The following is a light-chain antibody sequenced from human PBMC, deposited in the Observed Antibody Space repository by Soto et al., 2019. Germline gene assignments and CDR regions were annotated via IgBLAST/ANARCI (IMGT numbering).Light chain of an antibody. V-gene: IGKV3-11*01. CDR3: QQRSILPLT. CDR2: DAS. J-gene: IGKJ4*01. Sequence: EIVLTQSPATLSLSPRERATLSCRASQTVSSYLAWYQQKAGQAPRPLIYDASNRAPGIPARFSGSGSGTDSTLTISSLEPEDFAVYYCQQRSILPLTFGGGTKVDIK. CDR1: QTVSSY.